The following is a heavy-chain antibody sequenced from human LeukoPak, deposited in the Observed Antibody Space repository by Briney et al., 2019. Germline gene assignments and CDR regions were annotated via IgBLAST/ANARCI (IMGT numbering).Heavy chain of an antibody. CDR1: NGAVKNYY. Sequence: SETLSLTCSVSNGAVKNYYWTWIRQPPGQGLEWIGNFLYSGTTTYRASLDSRLIISVDNSKNTVSLRLFSVTAADTAVYYCATLVYSGSRYHFDTWGPGTLVTVSS. CDR3: ATLVYSGSRYHFDT. V-gene: IGHV4-59*02. CDR2: FLYSGTT. J-gene: IGHJ4*02. D-gene: IGHD1-26*01.